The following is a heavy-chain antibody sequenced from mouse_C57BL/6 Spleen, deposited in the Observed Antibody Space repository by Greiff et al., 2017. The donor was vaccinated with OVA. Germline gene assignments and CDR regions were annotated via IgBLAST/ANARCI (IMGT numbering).Heavy chain of an antibody. D-gene: IGHD1-1*01. CDR3: TRTTTVVADDY. CDR2: IDPETGGT. V-gene: IGHV1-15*01. J-gene: IGHJ2*01. Sequence: VRPGASVPIYTKNTGYTFTDYEMHWVKQTPVHGLEWIGAIDPETGGTAYNQKFKGKAILTADKSSSTAYMELRSLTSEDSAVYYCTRTTTVVADDYWGQGTTLTVSS. CDR1: GYTFTDYE.